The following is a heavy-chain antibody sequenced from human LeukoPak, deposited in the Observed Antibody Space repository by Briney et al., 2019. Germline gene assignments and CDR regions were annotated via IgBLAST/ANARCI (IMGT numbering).Heavy chain of an antibody. CDR2: INHSGST. Sequence: SETLSLTCAVYGGSFSGYYWSWICQPPGKGLEWIGEINHSGSTNYNPSLKSRVTISVDTSKNQFSLKLSSVTAADTAVYYCARAPIQLWFNWFDPWGQGTLVTVSS. V-gene: IGHV4-34*01. J-gene: IGHJ5*02. CDR3: ARAPIQLWFNWFDP. CDR1: GGSFSGYY. D-gene: IGHD5-18*01.